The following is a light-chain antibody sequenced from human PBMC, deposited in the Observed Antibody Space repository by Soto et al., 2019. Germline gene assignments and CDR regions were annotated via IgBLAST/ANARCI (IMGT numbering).Light chain of an antibody. CDR1: QSISSW. V-gene: IGKV1-5*01. CDR3: QQYNTFSWT. CDR2: DAS. Sequence: DIQMSQSPSTLSASVGDRVTITCRASQSISSWLAWYQQKPGKAPKLLIYDASNLESGVPSRFSGSGSGTEFTLTTNSLQPNDFATYYCQQYNTFSWTFGQGTKVDIK. J-gene: IGKJ1*01.